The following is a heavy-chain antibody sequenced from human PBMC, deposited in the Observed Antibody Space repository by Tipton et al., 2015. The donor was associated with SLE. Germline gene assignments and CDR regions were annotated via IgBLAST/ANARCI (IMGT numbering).Heavy chain of an antibody. V-gene: IGHV4-31*11. CDR2: IYYSGST. CDR3: ARDSSGYSIFFDY. Sequence: TLSLTCAVYGGSISSGGYYWSWIRQHPGKGLEWIGYIYYSGSTNYNPSLKSRVTISVDTSKNQFSLKLSSVTAADTAVYYCARDSSGYSIFFDYWGQGTLVTVSS. J-gene: IGHJ4*02. CDR1: GGSISSGGYY. D-gene: IGHD3-22*01.